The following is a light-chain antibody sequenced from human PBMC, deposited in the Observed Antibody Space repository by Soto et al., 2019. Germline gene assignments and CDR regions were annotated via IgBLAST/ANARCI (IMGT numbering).Light chain of an antibody. CDR2: GAS. CDR3: QQYGSSPS. Sequence: IVLTQSPGTLSLSPGERATLSCRASQSVSSSYLAWYQQKPGQAPRLLIYGASSRATGIPDRFSGGGSGTDFTLTISRLEPEDFAVYYCQQYGSSPSFGQGTKVDIK. V-gene: IGKV3-20*01. J-gene: IGKJ1*01. CDR1: QSVSSSY.